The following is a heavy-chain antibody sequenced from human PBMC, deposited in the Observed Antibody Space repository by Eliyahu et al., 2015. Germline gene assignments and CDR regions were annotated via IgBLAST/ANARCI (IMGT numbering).Heavy chain of an antibody. Sequence: EVQLVESGGGLIQSGGSLXXSCAAXGXSFSSYSMSWVRQAPGKGLGWVSYIGTSSRTIYYADSVKGRFTISRDNAKNSLYLQMNSLRAEDTAVYYCARWTGSYYYFDYWGQGTLVTVSS. CDR3: ARWTGSYYYFDY. V-gene: IGHV3-48*01. CDR2: IGTSSRTI. D-gene: IGHD1-26*01. CDR1: GXSFSSYS. J-gene: IGHJ4*02.